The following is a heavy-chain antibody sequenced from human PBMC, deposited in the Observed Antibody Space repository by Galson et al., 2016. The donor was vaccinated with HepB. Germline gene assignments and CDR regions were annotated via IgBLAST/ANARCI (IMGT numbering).Heavy chain of an antibody. J-gene: IGHJ4*02. D-gene: IGHD6-19*01. Sequence: SLRLSCAASGFSFSLYGMHWVRQAPGKGLEWVALIWYDGETKYSADSVKDRFTISRDNSDNTLYLHMNSLRAEDTAVYYCARARYSSSWFGDFDYWGQGTLVIVSS. CDR3: ARARYSSSWFGDFDY. CDR2: IWYDGETK. V-gene: IGHV3-33*01. CDR1: GFSFSLYG.